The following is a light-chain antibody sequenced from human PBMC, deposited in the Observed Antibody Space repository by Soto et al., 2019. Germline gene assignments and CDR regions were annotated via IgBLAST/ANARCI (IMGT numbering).Light chain of an antibody. J-gene: IGKJ1*01. CDR3: QNYNSAPRG. CDR1: QGISNF. V-gene: IGKV1-27*01. CDR2: AAS. Sequence: DIQMTQSPSPLSASVGDRVTITCRASQGISNFLAWYQQRPGTVPKLLIYAASTLQSGVPSRFSGSGSGTDFTLTISSLQPEDVATYYCQNYNSAPRGFGQGTKVEVK.